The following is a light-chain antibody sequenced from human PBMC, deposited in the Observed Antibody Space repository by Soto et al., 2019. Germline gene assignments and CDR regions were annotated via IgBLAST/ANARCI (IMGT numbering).Light chain of an antibody. CDR1: SSDVGGYNY. V-gene: IGLV2-14*01. J-gene: IGLJ3*02. CDR3: SSYTSSSTLV. Sequence: QSALTQPASVSGSPGQSITISCTGTSSDVGGYNYVSWYQQHPGKAPKLMIYEVSNRPSGVSNRFSGSKSDNTASLTISGLQAEDEADYYCSSYTSSSTLVLGGGTKVTVL. CDR2: EVS.